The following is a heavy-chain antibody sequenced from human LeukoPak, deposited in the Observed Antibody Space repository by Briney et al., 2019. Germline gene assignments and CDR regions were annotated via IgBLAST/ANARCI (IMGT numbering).Heavy chain of an antibody. CDR2: TYYRSKWYN. D-gene: IGHD3-9*01. J-gene: IGHJ5*02. CDR1: GDSVSSNSAA. V-gene: IGHV6-1*01. Sequence: SQTLSLTYAISGDSVSSNSAAWNWIRQSPSRGLEWLGRTYYRSKWYNDYAVSVKSRITINPDTSKNQFSLQLNSVTPEDTAVYYCASASGNYDILTGYYSGNWFDPWGQGTLVTVSS. CDR3: ASASGNYDILTGYYSGNWFDP.